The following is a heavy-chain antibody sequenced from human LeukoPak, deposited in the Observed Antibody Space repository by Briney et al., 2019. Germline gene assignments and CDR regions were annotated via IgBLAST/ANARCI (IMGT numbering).Heavy chain of an antibody. Sequence: GGSLLLSCAVSGITLSNYGMSWVRQAPGKGLEWVSGISGSGGNTYYADSVKGRFTISRDNSKNTLYLQMNSLRAEDTVVYFCAKRGVVIRVILVGFHKEAYYFDSWGQGALVTVSS. D-gene: IGHD3-22*01. CDR1: GITLSNYG. CDR2: ISGSGGNT. J-gene: IGHJ4*02. CDR3: AKRGVVIRVILVGFHKEAYYFDS. V-gene: IGHV3-23*01.